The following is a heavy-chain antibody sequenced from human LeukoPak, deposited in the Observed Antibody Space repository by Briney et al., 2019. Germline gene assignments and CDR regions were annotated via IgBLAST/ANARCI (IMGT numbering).Heavy chain of an antibody. Sequence: PSETLSLTCAVYGGSFSGYYWSWIRQPPGKGLEWIGEINHSGSTNYNPSLKSRVTISVDTSKNQFSLKLSSVTAADTAVYYCVRGGPKLMIVVSPSFDPWGQGTLVTVSS. CDR2: INHSGST. J-gene: IGHJ5*02. CDR3: VRGGPKLMIVVSPSFDP. V-gene: IGHV4-34*01. CDR1: GGSFSGYY. D-gene: IGHD3-22*01.